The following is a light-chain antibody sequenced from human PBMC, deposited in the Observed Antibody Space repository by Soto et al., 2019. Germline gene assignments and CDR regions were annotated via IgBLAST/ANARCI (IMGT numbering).Light chain of an antibody. CDR1: QSVGST. CDR2: GTS. Sequence: EIVMTQSPATLSVSPGERVTLSCRASQSVGSTLAWYQRRPGQSPRLLVYGTSTRVTGVPARFSGSGSGTEFTLTFSSLQSEDFAVYYCQQYSNWPPTWTFGQGTKVDIK. CDR3: QQYSNWPPTWT. J-gene: IGKJ1*01. V-gene: IGKV3-15*01.